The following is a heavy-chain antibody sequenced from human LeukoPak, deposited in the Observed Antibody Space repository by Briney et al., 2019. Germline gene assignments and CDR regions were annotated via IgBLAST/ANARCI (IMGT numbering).Heavy chain of an antibody. CDR3: ANGYEFES. CDR1: GFTFSSYS. J-gene: IGHJ4*02. V-gene: IGHV3-21*01. D-gene: IGHD2-2*01. Sequence: GGSLRLSCAASGFTFSSYSLNWVRQAPGMGLEWVSSISSSSHYIYYADSVKGRFTISRDNSKNTLYLQMNSLRPEDTAVYCCANGYEFESWGQGALVTVSS. CDR2: ISSSSHYI.